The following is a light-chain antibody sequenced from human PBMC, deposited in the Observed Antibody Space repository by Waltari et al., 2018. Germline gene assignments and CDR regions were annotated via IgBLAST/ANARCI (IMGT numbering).Light chain of an antibody. Sequence: EIVLTQSPGTLSLSPGERATFSCRASQSIGRYLAWYPQKPDQAPRLLIYAASPRAPGSPDRFSGSGSGTDFSLSISRLEPEDFAVYYCQNHERLPATFGQGTKVEIK. CDR3: QNHERLPAT. CDR1: QSIGRY. V-gene: IGKV3-20*01. J-gene: IGKJ1*01. CDR2: AAS.